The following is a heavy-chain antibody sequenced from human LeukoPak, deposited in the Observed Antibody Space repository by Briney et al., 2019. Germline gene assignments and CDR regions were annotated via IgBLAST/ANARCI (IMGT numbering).Heavy chain of an antibody. CDR3: ARGRAARTYYYYYMDV. Sequence: PSETLSLTCTVSGGSISSYYWSWIRQPPGKGLEWIGYIYYSGSTNYNPSLKSRVTISVDTSKNQFSLKLSSVTAADTAVYYCARGRAARTYYYYYMDVWGKGTTVTVSS. CDR1: GGSISSYY. J-gene: IGHJ6*03. V-gene: IGHV4-59*01. CDR2: IYYSGST. D-gene: IGHD6-6*01.